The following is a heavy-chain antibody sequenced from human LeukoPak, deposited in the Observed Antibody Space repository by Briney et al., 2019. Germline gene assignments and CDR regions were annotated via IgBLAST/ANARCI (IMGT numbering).Heavy chain of an antibody. D-gene: IGHD1-26*01. CDR2: ISAYNGNT. J-gene: IGHJ4*02. V-gene: IGHV1-18*01. CDR1: GYTFTSYG. CDR3: ARDFDQYSGRFGGFGHDF. Sequence: GASVTVSCKASGYTFTSYGINWVRQAPGQGLEWMGWISAYNGNTNYAQRLQGRVTMTTDTSTSTAYMELRSLRSDDTAVYYCARDFDQYSGRFGGFGHDFWGQGTLVTVSS.